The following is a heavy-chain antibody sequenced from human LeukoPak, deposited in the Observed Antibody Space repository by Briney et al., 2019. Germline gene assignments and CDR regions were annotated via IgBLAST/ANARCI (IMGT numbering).Heavy chain of an antibody. V-gene: IGHV3-21*01. CDR1: GFTFSSYS. J-gene: IGHJ4*02. D-gene: IGHD6-13*01. Sequence: PGGSLRLSCAASGFTFSSYSMNWVRQAPGKGLEWVSSISSSSSYIYCADSVKGRFTISRDNAKNSLYLQMNSLRAEDTAVYYCARGPIAAAGLTLNWGQGTLVTVSS. CDR3: ARGPIAAAGLTLN. CDR2: ISSSSSYI.